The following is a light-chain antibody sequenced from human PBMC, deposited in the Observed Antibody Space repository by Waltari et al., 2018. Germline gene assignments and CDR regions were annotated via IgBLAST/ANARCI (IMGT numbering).Light chain of an antibody. CDR2: DVS. V-gene: IGLV2-11*01. CDR1: SSDVGGYNY. Sequence: HSALTQPRSVSGSPGQSVTISCTGTSSDVGGYNYVSWYQQHPGKAPKIVSYDVSGRPSGVPDRFSGSKSGNTASLTISGLQAEDEGDYFCASWAGDSVLFGGGTKVTVL. CDR3: ASWAGDSVL. J-gene: IGLJ2*01.